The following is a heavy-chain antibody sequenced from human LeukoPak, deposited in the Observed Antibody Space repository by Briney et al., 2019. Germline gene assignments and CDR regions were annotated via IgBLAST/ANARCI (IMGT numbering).Heavy chain of an antibody. CDR2: IYPGDSDT. D-gene: IGHD4-23*01. CDR3: ALPRDYGST. V-gene: IGHV5-51*01. J-gene: IGHJ5*02. Sequence: RASLQICWEGAGSIFTSYWIGWGRQLPGKGLEWMGIIYPGDSDTRYSPSFQGQVTISADKSISTAYLQWSSLKASDTAMYYCALPRDYGSTWGQGTLVTVSS. CDR1: GSIFTSYW.